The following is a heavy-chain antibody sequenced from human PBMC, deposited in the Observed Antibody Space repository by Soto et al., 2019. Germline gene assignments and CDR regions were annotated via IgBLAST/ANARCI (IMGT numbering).Heavy chain of an antibody. D-gene: IGHD6-13*01. Sequence: ASVKVSCKASGYTFTGYYMHWVRQAPGQGLEWMGWINPNSGGTNYAQKFQGWVTMTRDTSISTAYMELSRLRSDDTAVYYCARDLSTGIAAAGTPAIYGMDVWGQGTTVTVSS. CDR2: INPNSGGT. J-gene: IGHJ6*02. V-gene: IGHV1-2*04. CDR3: ARDLSTGIAAAGTPAIYGMDV. CDR1: GYTFTGYY.